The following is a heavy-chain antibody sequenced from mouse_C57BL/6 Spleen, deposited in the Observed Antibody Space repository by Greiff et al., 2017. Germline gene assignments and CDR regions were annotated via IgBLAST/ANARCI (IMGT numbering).Heavy chain of an antibody. Sequence: EVQVVESGEGLVKPGGSLKLSCAASGFTFSSYAMSWVRQTPEKRLEWVAYISSGGDYIYYADTVKGRFTISRDNARNTLYLQMSSLKSEDTAMYYCTRDNHYGSYYYAMDYWGQGTSVTVSS. D-gene: IGHD1-1*01. J-gene: IGHJ4*01. CDR3: TRDNHYGSYYYAMDY. CDR1: GFTFSSYA. V-gene: IGHV5-9-1*02. CDR2: ISSGGDYI.